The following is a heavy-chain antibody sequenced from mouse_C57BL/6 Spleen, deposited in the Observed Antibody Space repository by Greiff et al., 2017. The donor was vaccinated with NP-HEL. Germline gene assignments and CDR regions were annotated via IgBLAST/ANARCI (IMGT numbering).Heavy chain of an antibody. CDR2: IYPGSGST. D-gene: IGHD2-1*01. Sequence: QVQLQQPGAELVKPGASVKMSCKASGYTFTSYWITWVKQRPGQGLEWIGDIYPGSGSTNYNEKFKSKATLTVDTSSSTAYMQLSSLTSEDSAVYYCAREGYYGNYFDYWGQGTTLTVSS. CDR3: AREGYYGNYFDY. V-gene: IGHV1-55*01. J-gene: IGHJ2*01. CDR1: GYTFTSYW.